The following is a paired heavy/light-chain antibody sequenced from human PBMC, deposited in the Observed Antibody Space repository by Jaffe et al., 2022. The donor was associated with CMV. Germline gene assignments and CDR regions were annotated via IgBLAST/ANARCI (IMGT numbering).Heavy chain of an antibody. J-gene: IGHJ5*02. CDR3: ARAIMELREWFDL. CDR2: IIPTLDIA. Sequence: QMQLVQSGAEVKKPGSSVKVSCTASGGTFSTHAISWLRQAPGQGPEWMGRIIPTLDIANYAPKFQGRVTITADKSTSTAYLELTSLRSEDTAVYYCARAIMELREWFDLWGQGSLVIVSS. CDR1: GGTFSTHA. D-gene: IGHD1-7*01. V-gene: IGHV1-69*09.
Light chain of an antibody. CDR1: QSLLYSSNSEHS. J-gene: IGKJ1*01. CDR3: QQYYNIPRT. Sequence: DIVMTQSPDSLAVSLGERATINCKSSQSLLYSSNSEHSLAWYQQKPGQPPKLLIYWSSTRESGVPDRFSGSGSGTDFTLTISSLQAEDVAVYYCQQYYNIPRTFGQGTKVEIK. CDR2: WSS. V-gene: IGKV4-1*01.